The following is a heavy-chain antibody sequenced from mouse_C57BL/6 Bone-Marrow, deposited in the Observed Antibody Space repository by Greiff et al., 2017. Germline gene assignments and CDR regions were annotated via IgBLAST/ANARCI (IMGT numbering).Heavy chain of an antibody. CDR2: ISDGGSYT. CDR1: GFTFSSYA. CDR3: ARDDYDAWFAY. D-gene: IGHD2-4*01. Sequence: EVMLVESGGGLVKPGGSLKLSCAASGFTFSSYAMSWVRQTPEKRLEWVATISDGGSYTYYPDNVKGRFTISRDKAKNNLYLQMSHLKSEDTAMYYCARDDYDAWFAYWGQGTRVTVSA. V-gene: IGHV5-4*01. J-gene: IGHJ3*01.